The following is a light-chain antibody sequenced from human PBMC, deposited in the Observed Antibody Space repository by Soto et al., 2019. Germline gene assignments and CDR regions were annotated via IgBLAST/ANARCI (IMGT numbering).Light chain of an antibody. J-gene: IGKJ1*01. CDR3: QQYGSSPPT. Sequence: EIVLTQSPGTLSLSSGERATLSCRASQSVSASYLAWYQQKPGQAPRLLIYGASSRATGIPARFSGSGSGTDFTLTISRLEPEDFAVYYCQQYGSSPPTFGQGTKVDIK. CDR1: QSVSASY. V-gene: IGKV3-20*01. CDR2: GAS.